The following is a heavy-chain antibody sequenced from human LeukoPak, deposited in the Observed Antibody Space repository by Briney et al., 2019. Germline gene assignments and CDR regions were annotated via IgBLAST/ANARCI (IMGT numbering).Heavy chain of an antibody. V-gene: IGHV3-53*01. Sequence: GGSLRLSCAASGFTVSSNYMIWLRQAPGKGLEWVSVIYSGGSTYYADSVKGRFTISRDNSKNTLYLQMNSLRAEDTAVYYCARQGIAVADGGGAFDIWGQGTMVTVSS. CDR1: GFTVSSNY. CDR3: ARQGIAVADGGGAFDI. J-gene: IGHJ3*02. D-gene: IGHD6-19*01. CDR2: IYSGGST.